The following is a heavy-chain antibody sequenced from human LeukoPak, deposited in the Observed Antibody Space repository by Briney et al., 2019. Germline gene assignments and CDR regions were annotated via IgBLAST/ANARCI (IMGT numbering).Heavy chain of an antibody. V-gene: IGHV4-4*07. CDR1: GGSISSYY. Sequence: SETLSLTCTVSGGSISSYYWNWLRQPAGKGLEWIGRIYTSGSINYNPSLESRVTILVDKSKNQFSLRLSSVTAADTAVYYCAREVLESLDSWGQGTLVTVSS. J-gene: IGHJ5*02. D-gene: IGHD2/OR15-2a*01. CDR3: AREVLESLDS. CDR2: IYTSGSI.